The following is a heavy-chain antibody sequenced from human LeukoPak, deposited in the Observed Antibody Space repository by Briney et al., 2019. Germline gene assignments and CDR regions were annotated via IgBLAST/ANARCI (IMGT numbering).Heavy chain of an antibody. D-gene: IGHD3-10*01. Sequence: SQTLSLTCTVSGASISGGSYYWSWIRQPAGKGLEWIGYIYYSGSTNYNPSLKSRVTISVDTSKNQFSLKLSSVTAADTAVYYCAGGGSGSYYPQRNWFDPWGQGTLVTVSS. J-gene: IGHJ5*02. CDR1: GASISGGSYY. V-gene: IGHV4-61*10. CDR3: AGGGSGSYYPQRNWFDP. CDR2: IYYSGST.